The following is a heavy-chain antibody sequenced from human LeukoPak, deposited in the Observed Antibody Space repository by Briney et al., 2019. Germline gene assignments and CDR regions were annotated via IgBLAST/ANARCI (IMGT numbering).Heavy chain of an antibody. J-gene: IGHJ3*02. Sequence: GESLKISCKGSGYSLTSYWIGWVRQMPGKGLEWMGIIYPGDSDTRYSPSFQGQVTISADKSISTAYLQWSSLKASDTAMYYCARRIAAAGNHDAFDIWGQGTMVTVSS. V-gene: IGHV5-51*01. CDR1: GYSLTSYW. D-gene: IGHD6-13*01. CDR3: ARRIAAAGNHDAFDI. CDR2: IYPGDSDT.